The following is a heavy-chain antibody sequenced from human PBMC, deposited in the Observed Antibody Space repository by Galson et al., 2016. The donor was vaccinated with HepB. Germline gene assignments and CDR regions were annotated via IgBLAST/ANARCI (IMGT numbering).Heavy chain of an antibody. CDR1: GGTFSSHA. CDR3: ARDSATRNCNRTTCSYNYFDL. J-gene: IGHJ5*02. Sequence: SVKVSCKASGGTFSSHAITWVRQAPGQGLEWMGGIVPIFAIANTAQKFQGRVTITADKSTGTAYMELSSLRSKDTAVYYCARDSATRNCNRTTCSYNYFDLWGQGTLVTASS. D-gene: IGHD2-2*01. CDR2: IVPIFAIA. V-gene: IGHV1-69*10.